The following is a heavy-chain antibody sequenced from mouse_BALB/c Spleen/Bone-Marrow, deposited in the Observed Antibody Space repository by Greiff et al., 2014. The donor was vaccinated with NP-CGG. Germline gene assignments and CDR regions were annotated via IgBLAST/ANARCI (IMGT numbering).Heavy chain of an antibody. D-gene: IGHD2-2*01. CDR2: IYPGDGDT. V-gene: IGHV1-80*01. Sequence: QVQLQQPGAELVRPGSSVKTSCKASGYAFSSYWMSWVKQRPGQGLEWIGQIYPGDGDTNYNGKFKGKATLTADKSSSTAYMQLSSLTSEDSAVYFCARWLPAMDYWGQGTSVTVSS. J-gene: IGHJ4*01. CDR1: GYAFSSYW. CDR3: ARWLPAMDY.